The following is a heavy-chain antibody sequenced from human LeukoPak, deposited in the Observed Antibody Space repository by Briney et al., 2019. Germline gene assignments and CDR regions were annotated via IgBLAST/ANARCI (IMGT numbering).Heavy chain of an antibody. Sequence: ASVKVSCKASGYTFTSYGISWVRQAPGQGLEWMGWINPNSGGTNYAQKFQGRVTMTRDTSISTAYMELSRLRSDDTAVYYCARASSYGSGSYYREDYNWFDPWGQGTLVTVSS. CDR3: ARASSYGSGSYYREDYNWFDP. V-gene: IGHV1-2*02. D-gene: IGHD3-10*01. CDR2: INPNSGGT. CDR1: GYTFTSYG. J-gene: IGHJ5*02.